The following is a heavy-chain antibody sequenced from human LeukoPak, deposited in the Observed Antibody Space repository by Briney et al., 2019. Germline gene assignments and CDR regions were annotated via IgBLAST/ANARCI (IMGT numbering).Heavy chain of an antibody. V-gene: IGHV3-64*01. Sequence: GGSLRLSCAASGFTFSSYAMHWVRQAPGKGLEYVSAISSIGGSTYYANSVKGRFTISRDNSKNTLYLQMGSLRAEDMAVYYCARRSDYGDYGGAFDIWGQGTMVTVSS. D-gene: IGHD4-17*01. J-gene: IGHJ3*02. CDR2: ISSIGGST. CDR1: GFTFSSYA. CDR3: ARRSDYGDYGGAFDI.